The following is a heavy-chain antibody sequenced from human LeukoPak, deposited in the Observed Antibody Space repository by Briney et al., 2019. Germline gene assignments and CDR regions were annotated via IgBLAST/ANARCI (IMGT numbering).Heavy chain of an antibody. D-gene: IGHD1-7*01. CDR3: ARARWNYGLYYFDY. CDR1: GGSFSGYY. V-gene: IGHV4-34*01. J-gene: IGHJ4*02. Sequence: PSETLSLTCAVYGGSFSGYYWSWIRQPPGKGLEWIGEINHSGGTNYNPSPKSRVTISVDTSKNQFSLKLSSVTAADTAVYYCARARWNYGLYYFDYWGQGTLVTVSS. CDR2: INHSGGT.